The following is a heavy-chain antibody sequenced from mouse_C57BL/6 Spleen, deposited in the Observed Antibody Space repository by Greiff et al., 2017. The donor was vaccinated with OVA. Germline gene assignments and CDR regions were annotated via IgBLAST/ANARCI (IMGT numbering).Heavy chain of an antibody. J-gene: IGHJ1*03. CDR1: GYTFTSYW. CDR3: ARPHWDWWYFDV. D-gene: IGHD4-1*01. Sequence: QVQLQQPGTELVKPGASVKLSCKASGYTFTSYWMHWVKQRPGQGLEWIGNINPSNGGTNYNEKFKSKATLTVDKSSSTAYMQLSSLTSEDSAVYYGARPHWDWWYFDVWGTGTTVTVSA. CDR2: INPSNGGT. V-gene: IGHV1-53*01.